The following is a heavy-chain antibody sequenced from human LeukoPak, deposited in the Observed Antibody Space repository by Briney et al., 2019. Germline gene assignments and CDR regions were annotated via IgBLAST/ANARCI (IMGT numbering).Heavy chain of an antibody. Sequence: KHGESLQISCHGSGYRFTSYWIGWVRQLPGKGLEWMGMIYPGDSDTRYSPSFQGHVTISADKSISTAYLQWNSLKASDTAMYYCARHISDCGGDCPFDYWGQGTLVTVSS. J-gene: IGHJ4*02. CDR2: IYPGDSDT. V-gene: IGHV5-51*01. CDR1: GYRFTSYW. CDR3: ARHISDCGGDCPFDY. D-gene: IGHD2-21*02.